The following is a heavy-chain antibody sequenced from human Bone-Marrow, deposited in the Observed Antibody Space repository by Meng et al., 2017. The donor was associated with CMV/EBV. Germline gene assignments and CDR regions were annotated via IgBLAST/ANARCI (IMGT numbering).Heavy chain of an antibody. Sequence: ESLKISCAASGFTFSSYWMSWVRQAPGKGLEWIGEINHSGSTNYNPSLKSRVTISVDTSKNQFSLKLSSVTAADTAVYYCARQAGTVVGATGYLDYWGQGTLVTVSS. CDR1: GFTFSSYW. V-gene: IGHV4-34*01. D-gene: IGHD1-26*01. J-gene: IGHJ4*02. CDR3: ARQAGTVVGATGYLDY. CDR2: INHSGST.